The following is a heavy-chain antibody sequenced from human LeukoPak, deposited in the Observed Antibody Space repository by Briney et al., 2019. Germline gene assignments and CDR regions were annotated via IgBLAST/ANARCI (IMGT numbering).Heavy chain of an antibody. J-gene: IGHJ6*03. D-gene: IGHD2-15*01. V-gene: IGHV3-48*04. CDR3: ASDIGSCYNPGRMDV. CDR2: ISSNPGTT. CDR1: GFILSAYS. Sequence: GGSLRLSCAASGFILSAYSMDWVPQAPGKGLEWVSYISSNPGTTYYADSVKGRFTISRDSARNSLYLQMNSLRAEDTAVYYCASDIGSCYNPGRMDVWGKGTTVTVSS.